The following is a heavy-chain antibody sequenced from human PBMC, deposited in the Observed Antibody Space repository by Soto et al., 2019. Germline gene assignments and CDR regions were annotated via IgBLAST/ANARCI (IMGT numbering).Heavy chain of an antibody. Sequence: GASVKVSCKASGGTFSSYAISWVRQAPGQGLEWMGGIIPIFGTANYAQKFQGRVTITADESTSTAYMELSSLRSEDTAVYDCARGSRPTMIVVVTAAFDIWGQGTMVTVSS. CDR2: IIPIFGTA. CDR1: GGTFSSYA. J-gene: IGHJ3*02. CDR3: ARGSRPTMIVVVTAAFDI. V-gene: IGHV1-69*13. D-gene: IGHD3-22*01.